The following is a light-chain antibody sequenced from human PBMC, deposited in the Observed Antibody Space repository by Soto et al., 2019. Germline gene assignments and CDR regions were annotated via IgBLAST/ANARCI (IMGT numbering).Light chain of an antibody. V-gene: IGLV1-40*01. J-gene: IGLJ2*01. Sequence: QPVLTQPPSVSGAPGQRVTISCTGSSSNIGAGYDVHWYQQLPGTAPKLLIYGNSNRPSGVPDRFSGSKSGTSASLAITGLQAEDEADYYCQSYDSSLSGDVVFGGGTKLTFL. CDR1: SSNIGAGYD. CDR2: GNS. CDR3: QSYDSSLSGDVV.